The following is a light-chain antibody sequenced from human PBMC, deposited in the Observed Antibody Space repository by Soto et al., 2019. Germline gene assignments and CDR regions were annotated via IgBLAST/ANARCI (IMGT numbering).Light chain of an antibody. J-gene: IGKJ5*01. CDR1: QSVSRH. Sequence: EIVFNQSPATLSLSTGERATLCCRASQSVSRHLAWYQQKPGQAPRLLIYDASNRSTGIPARFSGSGSGTVFTLPISSLEPEDFAVYFCQQRSNWLFGQGTRLEIK. CDR3: QQRSNWL. V-gene: IGKV3-11*01. CDR2: DAS.